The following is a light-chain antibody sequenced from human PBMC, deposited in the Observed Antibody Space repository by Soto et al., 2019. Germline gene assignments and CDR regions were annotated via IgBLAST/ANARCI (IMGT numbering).Light chain of an antibody. Sequence: ENVLTQSPGTPSLSPGEKTTPSCRASQSVSSSYLAWYQQKPGQAPRLLIYDASSRATGIPDRFSGSGSGTDFTLTISRLEPEDFAVYYCQQYGSLPRTFGQGTKVDIK. CDR1: QSVSSSY. CDR3: QQYGSLPRT. CDR2: DAS. V-gene: IGKV3-20*01. J-gene: IGKJ1*01.